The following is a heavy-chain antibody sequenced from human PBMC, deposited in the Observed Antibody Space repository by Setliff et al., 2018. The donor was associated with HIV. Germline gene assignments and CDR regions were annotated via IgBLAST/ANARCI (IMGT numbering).Heavy chain of an antibody. CDR3: ARAAAGNTGPFDL. J-gene: IGHJ4*02. CDR2: INNSGST. V-gene: IGHV4-59*08. D-gene: IGHD4-17*01. Sequence: SETLSLTCTVSYDSIRSYSWSWIRQPPGKGLEWIGYINNSGSTNYNPSLKSRVTMSVDTSKNQFSLKLTSVTASDTAVYYCARAAAGNTGPFDLWGQGSPVTVS. CDR1: YDSIRSYS.